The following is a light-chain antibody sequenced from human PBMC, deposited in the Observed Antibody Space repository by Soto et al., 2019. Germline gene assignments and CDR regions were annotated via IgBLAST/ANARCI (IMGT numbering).Light chain of an antibody. CDR1: ETVATN. V-gene: IGKV3-20*01. J-gene: IGKJ1*01. CDR3: QQYGSSGT. CDR2: GAS. Sequence: EVVMTQSPATLSVSPWERATLSCRASETVATNLAWYQQKPGQAPRLLISGASNRATGIPDRFSGSGSGTDFTLTISRLEPEDFAVYYCQQYGSSGTFGQGTKVDIK.